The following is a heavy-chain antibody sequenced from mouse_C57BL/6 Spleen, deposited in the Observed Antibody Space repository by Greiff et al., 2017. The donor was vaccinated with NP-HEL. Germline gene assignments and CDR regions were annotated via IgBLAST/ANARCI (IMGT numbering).Heavy chain of an antibody. CDR1: GYTFTDYY. J-gene: IGHJ3*01. V-gene: IGHV1-26*01. Sequence: VQLQQSGPELVKPGASVKISCKASGYTFTDYYMNWVKQSHGKSLEWIGDINPNNGGTSYNQKFKGKATLTVDKSSSTAYMELRSLTSEDSAVYYCARLGFYDGYYVFAYWGQGTLVTVSA. CDR2: INPNNGGT. D-gene: IGHD2-3*01. CDR3: ARLGFYDGYYVFAY.